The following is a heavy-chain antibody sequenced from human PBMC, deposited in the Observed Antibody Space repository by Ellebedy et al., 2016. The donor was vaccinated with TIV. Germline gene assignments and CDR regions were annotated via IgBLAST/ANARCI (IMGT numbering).Heavy chain of an antibody. Sequence: MPGGSLRLSCAVYGGSFSGYSWSWIRQPPGKGLEWIGEINHSGSTSYNPSLKSRVTISVDTSKNQFSLKLSSVTAADTAVYYCARVNYYDSSGYYYFSSWFDPWGQGTLVTVSS. CDR2: INHSGST. J-gene: IGHJ5*02. D-gene: IGHD3-22*01. CDR3: ARVNYYDSSGYYYFSSWFDP. V-gene: IGHV4-34*01. CDR1: GGSFSGYS.